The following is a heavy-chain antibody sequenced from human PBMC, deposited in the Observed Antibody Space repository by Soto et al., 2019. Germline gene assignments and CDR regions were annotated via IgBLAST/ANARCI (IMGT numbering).Heavy chain of an antibody. V-gene: IGHV4-31*03. CDR2: IYYSGST. D-gene: IGHD2-15*01. J-gene: IGHJ5*02. Sequence: SETLSLTCTVSGGSISSGGYYWSWIRQHPGKGMEWIGYIYYSGSTYYNPSLKSRVTISGDTSKNQLSLKLSSVTAADTAVYYCARGGARYCSGGSCYPNWFDPWGQGTLVTVSS. CDR3: ARGGARYCSGGSCYPNWFDP. CDR1: GGSISSGGYY.